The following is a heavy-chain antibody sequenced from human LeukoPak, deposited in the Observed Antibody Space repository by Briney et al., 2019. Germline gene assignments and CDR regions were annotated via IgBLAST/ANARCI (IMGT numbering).Heavy chain of an antibody. CDR1: GVSISSSNSY. Sequence: SETLSLTCTVSGVSISSSNSYWGWIRQPPGKGLEWIGSIYYSGNTYYNASLKSQVSISIDTSKNQFSLKLSSVTAADTAVYYCARLRFDFSSGSYYTGNGNYYYYYMDVWGKGTTVTISS. CDR2: IYYSGNT. CDR3: ARLRFDFSSGSYYTGNGNYYYYYMDV. D-gene: IGHD3-10*01. J-gene: IGHJ6*03. V-gene: IGHV4-39*01.